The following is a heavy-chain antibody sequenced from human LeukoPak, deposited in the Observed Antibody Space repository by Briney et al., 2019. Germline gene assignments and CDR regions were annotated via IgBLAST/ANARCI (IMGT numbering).Heavy chain of an antibody. V-gene: IGHV3-21*04. CDR3: ARGYPRFAFDI. D-gene: IGHD2-2*02. CDR2: ISSSSSYI. Sequence: GGSLRLSCAASGFTFSSYSMNWVRQAPGKGLEWVSSISSSSSYIYYADSVKGRFTISRDNAENSLYLQMNSLRVEDTAVYYCARGYPRFAFDIWGQGTMVTVSS. J-gene: IGHJ3*02. CDR1: GFTFSSYS.